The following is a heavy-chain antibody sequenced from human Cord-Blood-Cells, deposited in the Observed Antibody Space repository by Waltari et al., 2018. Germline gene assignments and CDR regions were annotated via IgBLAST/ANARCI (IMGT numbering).Heavy chain of an antibody. D-gene: IGHD6-6*01. CDR2: IIPIFGTA. CDR3: ARANLVAARDYYYYGMDV. V-gene: IGHV1-69*01. J-gene: IGHJ6*02. Sequence: VQLVHSGAEVTKPGSSVKVSCKASGGTFSSYAISWARQALGHGLEWMGGIIPIFGTANYAQKFQGRVTITADESTSTAYMELSSLRSEDTAVYYCARANLVAARDYYYYGMDVWGQGTTVTVSS. CDR1: GGTFSSYA.